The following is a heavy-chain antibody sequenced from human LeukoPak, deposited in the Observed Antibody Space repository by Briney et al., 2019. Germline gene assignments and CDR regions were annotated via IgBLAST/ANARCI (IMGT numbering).Heavy chain of an antibody. D-gene: IGHD6-13*01. CDR3: ARDSNYDY. V-gene: IGHV3-66*02. Sequence: GSLRLSCAASGFTVSSTYMSWVRQAPGKGLEWVSVLYSGGTTYYADSVKGRFTISRDNSKNTLYLQMNSLRAEDTAVYYCARDSNYDYWGQGTLVTVSS. CDR2: LYSGGTT. J-gene: IGHJ4*02. CDR1: GFTVSSTY.